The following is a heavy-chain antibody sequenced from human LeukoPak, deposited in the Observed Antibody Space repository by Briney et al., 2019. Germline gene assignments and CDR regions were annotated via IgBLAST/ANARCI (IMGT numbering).Heavy chain of an antibody. CDR1: GGTFSSYA. D-gene: IGHD6-19*01. V-gene: IGHV1-8*02. CDR2: MNPNSGNT. J-gene: IGHJ4*02. CDR3: ARGGSGWLHKY. Sequence: ASVKVSCKASGGTFSSYAISWVRQAPGQGLGWMGWMNPNSGNTGYAQKFQGRVTMTRNASISTAYMELSSLKSEDTAVYYCARGGSGWLHKYWGQGTLVTVSS.